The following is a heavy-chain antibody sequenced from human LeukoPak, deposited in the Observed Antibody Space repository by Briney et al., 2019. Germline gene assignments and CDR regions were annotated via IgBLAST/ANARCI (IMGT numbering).Heavy chain of an antibody. CDR3: ARARTIALSTRPFGY. J-gene: IGHJ4*02. CDR2: MNPSSGKT. CDR1: GYTLTSYD. V-gene: IGHV1-8*01. Sequence: GASVKVSCKASGYTLTSYDINWVRQATGQGLEWMGWMNPSSGKTGYAQKFQGRVTMTRDTSTSTVYMELSSLRSEDTAVYYCARARTIALSTRPFGYWGQGTLVTVSS. D-gene: IGHD6-6*01.